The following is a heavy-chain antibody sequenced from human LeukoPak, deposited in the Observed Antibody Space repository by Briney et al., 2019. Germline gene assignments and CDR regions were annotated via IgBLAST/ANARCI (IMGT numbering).Heavy chain of an antibody. CDR3: ARDGRGSSWSLDY. CDR1: GGFISNYH. D-gene: IGHD6-13*01. J-gene: IGHJ4*02. CDR2: ISYSGNT. Sequence: SETPALTCTVSGGFISNYHWRWIRQPPGKGLGWIGYISYSGNTNYSHSLKSLATIYADTSKNQVSLKLSSVTAADTAVYYCARDGRGSSWSLDYWGQGALVTVSS. V-gene: IGHV4-59*01.